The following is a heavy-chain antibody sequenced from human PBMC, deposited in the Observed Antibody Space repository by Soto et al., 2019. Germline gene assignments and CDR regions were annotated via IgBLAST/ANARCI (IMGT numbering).Heavy chain of an antibody. D-gene: IGHD4-4*01. CDR3: ATDILGYSNDYYFDY. J-gene: IGHJ4*02. V-gene: IGHV1-24*01. CDR1: GYTLTELS. Sequence: ASVKVSCKVSGYTLTELSMHWVRQAPGKGLEWMGGFDPEDGETIYAQKFQGRVTMTEDTSTDTAYMGLSSLRSEETAVYYCATDILGYSNDYYFDYWGQGTLVTVSS. CDR2: FDPEDGET.